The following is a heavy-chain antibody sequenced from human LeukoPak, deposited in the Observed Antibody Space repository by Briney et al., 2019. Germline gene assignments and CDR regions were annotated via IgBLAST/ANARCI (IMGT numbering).Heavy chain of an antibody. J-gene: IGHJ4*02. V-gene: IGHV3-23*01. CDR3: AKGYDSSGYAFDY. CDR2: ISGSGGST. D-gene: IGHD3-22*01. CDR1: GFTFSNYA. Sequence: GGSLRLSCAASGFTFSNYAMRWVRQAPGKGLEWVSGISGSGGSTYYADSVKGRFTISRDNSKNTLYLQMNSLRAEDTAVYYCAKGYDSSGYAFDYWGQGTLVTVSS.